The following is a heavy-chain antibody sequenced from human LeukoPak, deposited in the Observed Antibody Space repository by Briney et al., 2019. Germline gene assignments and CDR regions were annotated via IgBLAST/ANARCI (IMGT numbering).Heavy chain of an antibody. J-gene: IGHJ4*02. CDR1: GDSISSHSYF. CDR2: IHYIGST. V-gene: IGHV4-39*01. D-gene: IGHD4-11*01. CDR3: ARGAVSFDY. Sequence: SETLSLTCTVSGDSISSHSYFWGWIRQPPGKGLEWIGNIHYIGSTYYNPSLKSRVTISVDTSTNQFSLKLSSVTAADTAVYYCARGAVSFDYWGQGTLVTVSS.